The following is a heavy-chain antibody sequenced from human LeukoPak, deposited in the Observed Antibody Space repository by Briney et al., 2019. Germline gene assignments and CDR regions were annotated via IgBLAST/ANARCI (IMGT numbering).Heavy chain of an antibody. CDR2: ISSSSSYI. J-gene: IGHJ5*02. Sequence: GGPLRLSCAASGFTFSSYSMNWVRQAPGKGLEWVSSISSSSSYIYYADSVKGRFTISRDNAKNSLYLQMNSLRAEDTAVYYCASRGPYIEQWLNSNWFDPWGQGTLVTVSS. CDR3: ASRGPYIEQWLNSNWFDP. CDR1: GFTFSSYS. V-gene: IGHV3-21*01. D-gene: IGHD6-19*01.